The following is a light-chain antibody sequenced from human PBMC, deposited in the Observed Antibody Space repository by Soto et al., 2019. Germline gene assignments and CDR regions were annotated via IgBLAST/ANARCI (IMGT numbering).Light chain of an antibody. V-gene: IGKV1-5*01. CDR3: QHYNSYWWT. Sequence: DIQMTQSPSTLSASVGDRVTITCRASQSISSWLAWYQQKPGKAPKLLIYDASSLESGVPSRFSGSGSGTEFTLTISSLQPDDFATYYCQHYNSYWWTFGQRGKVDIK. CDR2: DAS. CDR1: QSISSW. J-gene: IGKJ1*01.